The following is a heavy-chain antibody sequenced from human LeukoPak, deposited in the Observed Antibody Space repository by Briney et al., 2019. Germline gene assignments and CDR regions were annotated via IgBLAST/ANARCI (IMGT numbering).Heavy chain of an antibody. CDR2: INPNSGGT. CDR1: GYTFTGYY. Sequence: GASVKVSCKASGYTFTGYYMHWVRQAPGQGLEWMGWINPNSGGTNYAQKFQGRVTMTRGTSISTAYMELSRLRSDDTAVYYCARGLNYLGYCSSTSCPTPFDYWGQGTLVTVSS. V-gene: IGHV1-2*02. J-gene: IGHJ4*02. CDR3: ARGLNYLGYCSSTSCPTPFDY. D-gene: IGHD2-2*01.